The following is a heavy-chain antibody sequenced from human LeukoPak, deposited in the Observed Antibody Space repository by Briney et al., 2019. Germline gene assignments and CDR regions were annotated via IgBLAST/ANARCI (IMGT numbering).Heavy chain of an antibody. D-gene: IGHD3-3*01. CDR1: GFTLSSYE. CDR2: ISSSGTTI. V-gene: IGHV3-48*03. J-gene: IGHJ6*03. CDR3: ARQVTIFGVLTMDV. Sequence: PGGSLRLSCAASGFTLSSYEMNWVRQAPGKGLEWVSYISSSGTTIYYADSVKGRFTISRDNAKNSLYLQMNSLRAEDTAVYYCARQVTIFGVLTMDVWGKGTTVTVSS.